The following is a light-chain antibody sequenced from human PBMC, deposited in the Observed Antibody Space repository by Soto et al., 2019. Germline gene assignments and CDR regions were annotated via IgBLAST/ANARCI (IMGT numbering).Light chain of an antibody. CDR2: GSS. V-gene: IGKV1-6*01. CDR1: HDIRRD. Sequence: GDNVSISWRASHDIRRDLAWFQQRPGKAPKILIYGSSDLQSGVPSRFSGSGSGTDFSLTIISLQPEDFATYFCLQDFDYPWTSGQGSKVDI. J-gene: IGKJ1*01. CDR3: LQDFDYPWT.